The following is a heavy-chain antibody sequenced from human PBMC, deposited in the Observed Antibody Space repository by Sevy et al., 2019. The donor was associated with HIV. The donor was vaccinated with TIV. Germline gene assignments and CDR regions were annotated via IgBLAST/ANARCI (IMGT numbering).Heavy chain of an antibody. J-gene: IGHJ3*02. Sequence: GGSLRLSCAASGFTFSSYSMNWVRQAPGKGLEWVSYISSSSSTIYYAYSVKGRFTISRDNAKNSLYLQMNSLRDEDTAVYYCARDIWGYCSSTSCSDAFDIWGQGTMVTVSS. V-gene: IGHV3-48*02. CDR1: GFTFSSYS. CDR3: ARDIWGYCSSTSCSDAFDI. D-gene: IGHD2-2*01. CDR2: ISSSSSTI.